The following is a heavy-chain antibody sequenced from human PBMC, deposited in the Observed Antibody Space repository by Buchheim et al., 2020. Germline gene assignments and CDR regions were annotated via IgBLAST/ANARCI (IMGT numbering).Heavy chain of an antibody. V-gene: IGHV3-66*01. CDR3: ARDMGRYCTNGVCYSPYYSYGMDV. D-gene: IGHD2-8*01. Sequence: EVQLVESGGSLVQPGGSLRLSCTASGLTVSSDYMSWVRQALGKGLEWVSVIYSGGNTYYADSVKGRFTISRDNSKNTLYLQMNSLRAEDTAVYYCARDMGRYCTNGVCYSPYYSYGMDVWGQGTT. J-gene: IGHJ6*02. CDR1: GLTVSSDY. CDR2: IYSGGNT.